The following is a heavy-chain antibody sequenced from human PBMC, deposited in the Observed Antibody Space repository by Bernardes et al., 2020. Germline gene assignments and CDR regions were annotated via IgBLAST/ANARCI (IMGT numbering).Heavy chain of an antibody. J-gene: IGHJ3*02. D-gene: IGHD6-19*01. CDR1: GGSISSSSYY. CDR2: IYYSGST. Sequence: SETLSLTCTVSGGSISSSSYYWGWIRQPPGKGLEWIGSIYYSGSTYYNPSLKSRVTISVDTSKNQFSLKLSSVTAADTAVYYCARLRSLQWLVPYDAFDIWGQGTMVTVSS. V-gene: IGHV4-39*01. CDR3: ARLRSLQWLVPYDAFDI.